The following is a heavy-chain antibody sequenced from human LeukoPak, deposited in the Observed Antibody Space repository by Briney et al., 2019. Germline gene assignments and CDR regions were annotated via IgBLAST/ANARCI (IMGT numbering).Heavy chain of an antibody. Sequence: SVKVSCKASGGTFSSYAISWVRQAPGQGLEWMGGIIPIFGTANYAQKFQGRVTMTRNTSISTAYMELSSLRSEDTAVYYCARYSGWNDAFDIWGQGTMVTVSS. CDR3: ARYSGWNDAFDI. D-gene: IGHD6-19*01. CDR2: IIPIFGTA. V-gene: IGHV1-69*05. J-gene: IGHJ3*02. CDR1: GGTFSSYA.